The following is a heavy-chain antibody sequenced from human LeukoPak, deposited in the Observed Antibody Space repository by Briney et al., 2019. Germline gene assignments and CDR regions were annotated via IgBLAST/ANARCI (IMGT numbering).Heavy chain of an antibody. CDR1: GGTFSSDA. J-gene: IGHJ4*02. CDR2: IIPIFGTA. D-gene: IGHD3-22*01. CDR3: ARRTYYYDSSLDY. V-gene: IGHV1-69*01. Sequence: SVKVSCKASGGTFSSDAISWVRQAPGQGLEWMGGIIPIFGTANYAQKFQGRVTITADESTSTAYMELSSLRSEDTAVYYCARRTYYYDSSLDYWGQGTLVTVSS.